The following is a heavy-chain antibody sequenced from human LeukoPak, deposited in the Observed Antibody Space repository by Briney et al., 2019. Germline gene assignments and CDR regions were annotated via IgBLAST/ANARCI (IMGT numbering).Heavy chain of an antibody. D-gene: IGHD3-10*01. V-gene: IGHV3-30-3*02. CDR1: GFTFSSYA. CDR3: AKNDQVRGIFALHA. J-gene: IGHJ5*02. CDR2: ISYDGSNR. Sequence: PGGSLRLSCAASGFTFSSYAMHWVRQAPGKGLEWVAVISYDGSNRYYADSVKGRFTISRDNVKNTVFLHMNSLRGEDTAVYYCAKNDQVRGIFALHAWGQGALVTVSS.